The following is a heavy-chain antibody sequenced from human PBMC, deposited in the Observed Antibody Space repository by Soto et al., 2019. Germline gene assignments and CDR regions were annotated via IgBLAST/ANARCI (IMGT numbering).Heavy chain of an antibody. J-gene: IGHJ4*02. CDR1: GVTFSSYA. CDR3: AKDGSWDGGGGES. V-gene: IGHV1-69*18. Sequence: QVQLVQSGAELKKPGSSVKVSCSASGVTFSSYAFTWVRQAPGQGLEWMGNIIPVFRTSNYAQGFQGRLTISADESTNTKYMELSSLRSEDTAVYFCAKDGSWDGGGGESWGQGTLVIVSS. CDR2: IIPVFRTS. D-gene: IGHD3-16*01.